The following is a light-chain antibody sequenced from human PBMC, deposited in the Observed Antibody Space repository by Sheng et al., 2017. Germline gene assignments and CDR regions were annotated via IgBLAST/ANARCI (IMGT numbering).Light chain of an antibody. CDR2: KDV. V-gene: IGLV3-25*03. Sequence: YELTQPPSVSVSPGQTAKITCSGDALTKQYAYWYKQKSGQAPLLVIYKDVERPPGIPERFSGSSSGTTVTLTITAVQAEDEADYHCQSADISGVYEVFGGGTRLTVL. J-gene: IGLJ3*02. CDR3: QSADISGVYEV. CDR1: ALTKQY.